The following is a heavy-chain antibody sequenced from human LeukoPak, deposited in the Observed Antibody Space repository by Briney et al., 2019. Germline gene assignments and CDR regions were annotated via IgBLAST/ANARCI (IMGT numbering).Heavy chain of an antibody. D-gene: IGHD3-10*01. Sequence: GGSLRLSCAASGFTFSSYGMHWVRQAPGKGLEWVAFIRYDGSNKYYADSVKGRFTISRDNSKNTLYLQMNSLRAEDTAVYYCARVRGGYDYMDVWGKGTTVTVSS. J-gene: IGHJ6*03. V-gene: IGHV3-30*02. CDR1: GFTFSSYG. CDR2: IRYDGSNK. CDR3: ARVRGGYDYMDV.